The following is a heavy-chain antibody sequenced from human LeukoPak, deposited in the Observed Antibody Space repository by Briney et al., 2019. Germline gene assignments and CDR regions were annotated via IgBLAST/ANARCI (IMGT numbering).Heavy chain of an antibody. CDR2: IYYSGST. D-gene: IGHD5-12*01. V-gene: IGHV4-39*07. CDR1: GGSISSSSYY. J-gene: IGHJ4*02. CDR3: ARESRGIYVNYYDR. Sequence: SETLSLTCTVSGGSISSSSYYWGWIRQPPGKGLEWIGSIYYSGSTYYNPSLKSRVTISVDTSKNQFSLKPSSVTAADTAVYYCARESRGIYVNYYDRWGQGTLATVSS.